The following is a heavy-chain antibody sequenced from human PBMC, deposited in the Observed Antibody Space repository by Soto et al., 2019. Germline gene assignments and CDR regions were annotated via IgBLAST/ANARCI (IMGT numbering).Heavy chain of an antibody. CDR1: GFTVSDTY. V-gene: IGHV3-66*04. Sequence: GGSLRLSCAASGFTVSDTYMSWVRQAPGKGLEWVSVIYSGGTTNYADSVKGRFTISRDNSENTLYLQLNSLRLDDTAMYYCAKRVTLDRWGQGTLVTVSS. CDR2: IYSGGTT. J-gene: IGHJ4*02. D-gene: IGHD3-10*01. CDR3: AKRVTLDR.